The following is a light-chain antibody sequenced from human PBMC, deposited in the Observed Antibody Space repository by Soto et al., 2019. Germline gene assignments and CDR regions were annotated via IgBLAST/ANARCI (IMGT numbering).Light chain of an antibody. Sequence: EILLTQSPVTLSLSPGESATLSCRTSQSVRSYLAWYQQKPGQAPRLLMYDASNRATGIPARFRGSGSGTDFTLTISSFEPEDFAVYDGQQLSDWPLTFGGGTTVEIK. CDR1: QSVRSY. CDR2: DAS. J-gene: IGKJ4*01. V-gene: IGKV3-11*01. CDR3: QQLSDWPLT.